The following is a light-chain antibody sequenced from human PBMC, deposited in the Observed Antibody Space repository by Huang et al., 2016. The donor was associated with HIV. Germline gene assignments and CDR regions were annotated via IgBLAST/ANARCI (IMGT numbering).Light chain of an antibody. CDR1: QSVFSTSTNKDY. J-gene: IGKJ1*01. Sequence: DIVMAQSPVSLAVSLGERATLTCRSSQSVFSTSTNKDYLSWFQQQPGHPRKLLLFWSSTREVGVPARFSGSGSGTHFTLAIAKLEADDAAIYYCQQYYASPQTFGQGTRG. CDR2: WSS. V-gene: IGKV4-1*01. CDR3: QQYYASPQT.